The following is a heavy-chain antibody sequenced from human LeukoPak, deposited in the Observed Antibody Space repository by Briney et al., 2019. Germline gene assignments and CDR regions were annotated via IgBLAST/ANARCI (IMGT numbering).Heavy chain of an antibody. V-gene: IGHV4-39*07. CDR1: GGSISSSSYY. Sequence: SETLSLTCTVSGGSISSSSYYWGWIRQPPGKGLEWIGSIYHSGSTYYNPSLKSRVTISVDTSKNQFSLKLSSVTAADTAVYYCARVFGAAAGPPLFDYWGQGTLVTVSS. CDR3: ARVFGAAAGPPLFDY. D-gene: IGHD6-13*01. CDR2: IYHSGST. J-gene: IGHJ4*02.